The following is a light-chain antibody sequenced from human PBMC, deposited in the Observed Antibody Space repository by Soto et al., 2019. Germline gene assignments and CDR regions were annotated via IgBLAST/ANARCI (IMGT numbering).Light chain of an antibody. CDR2: DVS. CDR1: SSDIGDYKY. V-gene: IGLV2-14*03. Sequence: QAASVSGSPGQSITISCTGSSSDIGDYKYVSWYKHHPGKAPKLMIYDVSNRPSGVSHRFSGSKSGNTASLTISGLQAEDEADYYCSSYTTTNFVIFGGGTKLTVL. CDR3: SSYTTTNFVI. J-gene: IGLJ2*01.